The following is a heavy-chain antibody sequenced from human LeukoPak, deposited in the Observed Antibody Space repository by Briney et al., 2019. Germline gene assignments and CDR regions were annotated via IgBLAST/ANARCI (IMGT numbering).Heavy chain of an antibody. CDR2: IYYSGST. CDR1: GGSISSSSYY. CDR3: ARDSGAGKYYFDY. J-gene: IGHJ4*02. Sequence: SETLSLTCTVSGGSISSSSYYWGWIRQPPGKGLEWIGSIYYSGSTYYNPSLKSRVTISVDTSKNQFSPKLSSVTAADTAVYYCARDSGAGKYYFDYWGQGTLVTVSS. V-gene: IGHV4-39*07. D-gene: IGHD1-26*01.